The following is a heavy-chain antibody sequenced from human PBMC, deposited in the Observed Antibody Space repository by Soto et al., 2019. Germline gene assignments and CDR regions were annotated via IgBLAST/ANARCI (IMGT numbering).Heavy chain of an antibody. D-gene: IGHD6-19*01. CDR1: GLTVATNS. CDR2: IYSGGNS. V-gene: IGHV3-53*01. J-gene: IGHJ4*02. Sequence: GGSLRLSCEASGLTVATNSFIWVRQAPGKGLEWISVIYSGGNSYYADSARGRFSVSRDSSKNTLYLQISSLRAGDTAMYYCATSLSPVAGRPLHNWGQGTLVTVSS. CDR3: ATSLSPVAGRPLHN.